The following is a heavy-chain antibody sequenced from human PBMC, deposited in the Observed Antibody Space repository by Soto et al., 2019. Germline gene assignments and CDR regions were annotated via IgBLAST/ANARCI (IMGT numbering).Heavy chain of an antibody. CDR2: ISQSAGGNT. Sequence: VSLRLSCAASGFTVGSYGMMWVRQAPVKGLEWVSAISQSAGGNTYYADSVKGRFTISRDDSKNTLYLQMDSLRPEDTAQYYCAGWNYEYWGQGTQVIVS. CDR3: AGWNYEY. J-gene: IGHJ4*02. V-gene: IGHV3-23*01. D-gene: IGHD1-7*01. CDR1: GFTVGSYG.